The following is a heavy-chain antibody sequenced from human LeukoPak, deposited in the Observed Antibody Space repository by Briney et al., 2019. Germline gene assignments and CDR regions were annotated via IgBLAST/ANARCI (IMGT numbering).Heavy chain of an antibody. CDR2: IIPIFGTA. CDR3: ARNQIVLMVYASAFDI. Sequence: SVKVSCKASGGTFSCYAISWVRQAPGQGLEWMGGIIPIFGTANYAQKFQGRVTITTDESTSTAYMELSSLRSEDTAVYYCARNQIVLMVYASAFDIWGQGTMVTVSS. V-gene: IGHV1-69*05. J-gene: IGHJ3*02. CDR1: GGTFSCYA. D-gene: IGHD2-8*01.